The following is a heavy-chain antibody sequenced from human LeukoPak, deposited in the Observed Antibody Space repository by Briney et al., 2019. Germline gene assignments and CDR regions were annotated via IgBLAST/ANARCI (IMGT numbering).Heavy chain of an antibody. J-gene: IGHJ5*02. CDR3: ARHVGFITMVRGVINNNWFDP. V-gene: IGHV4-39*01. CDR2: IYYSGSP. CDR1: GGSISSSSNY. Sequence: SETLSLTCTVSGGSISSSSNYWGWIRQPPGKGLEWIGSIYYSGSPYYNPSLKSRVTISVDTSKKQFSLKLSSVTAADTAVYYCARHVGFITMVRGVINNNWFDPWGQGTLVTVSS. D-gene: IGHD3-10*01.